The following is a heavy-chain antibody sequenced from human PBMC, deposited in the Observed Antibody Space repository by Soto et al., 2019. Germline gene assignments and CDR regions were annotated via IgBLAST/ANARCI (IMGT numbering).Heavy chain of an antibody. CDR3: TTYLFFFTMIVVVYTERDY. Sequence: EVPLVESGGGLVQPGGSLRLSCAASGFTFSNAWMNWVRQAPGKGLEWVGRIKSKTDGRPPDYAAPVKGRFTISRDDSKITLYLQINILRTEDTAVYYCTTYLFFFTMIVVVYTERDYWGEGTVVTVSS. J-gene: IGHJ4*02. V-gene: IGHV3-15*07. D-gene: IGHD3-22*01. CDR1: GFTFSNAW. CDR2: IKSKTDGRPP.